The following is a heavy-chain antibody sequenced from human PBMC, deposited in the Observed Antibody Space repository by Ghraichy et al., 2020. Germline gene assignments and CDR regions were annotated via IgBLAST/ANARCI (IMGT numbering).Heavy chain of an antibody. J-gene: IGHJ3*02. CDR2: IWYDGSNK. V-gene: IGHV3-33*01. D-gene: IGHD5-12*01. CDR3: ARDEVATITSRVRVGLAFDI. Sequence: GGSLRLSCAASGFTFSSYGMHWVRQAPGKGLEWVAVIWYDGSNKYYADSVKGRFTISRDNSKNTLYLQMNSLRAEDTAVYYCARDEVATITSRVRVGLAFDIWGQGTMVTVSS. CDR1: GFTFSSYG.